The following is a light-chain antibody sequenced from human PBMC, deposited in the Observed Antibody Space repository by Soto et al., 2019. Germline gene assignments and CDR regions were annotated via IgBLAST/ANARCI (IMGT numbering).Light chain of an antibody. J-gene: IGKJ4*01. CDR2: DAS. V-gene: IGKV3-15*01. CDR3: QQYGNSPT. Sequence: EIVATQSPAALSVSPGETATLSCRASHSISINLAWYQQKPGQAPRLLVSDASSRASDIPARFSGSGFGTEFTLTISSLQSEDSAAYYCQQYGNSPTFGGGTKVEIK. CDR1: HSISIN.